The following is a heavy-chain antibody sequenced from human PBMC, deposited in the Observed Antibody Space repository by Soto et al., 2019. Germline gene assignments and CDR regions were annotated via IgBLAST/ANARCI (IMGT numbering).Heavy chain of an antibody. Sequence: SETLSLTCTVSGGSISSGGYYWSWIRQHPGKGLEWIGYIYYSGSTYYNPSLKSRVTISVDTSKNQFSLKLSSVTAADTAVYYCARVGSGDSHNALHICGQGTVVT. J-gene: IGHJ3*02. CDR1: GGSISSGGYY. V-gene: IGHV4-31*03. CDR3: ARVGSGDSHNALHI. CDR2: IYYSGST. D-gene: IGHD3-10*01.